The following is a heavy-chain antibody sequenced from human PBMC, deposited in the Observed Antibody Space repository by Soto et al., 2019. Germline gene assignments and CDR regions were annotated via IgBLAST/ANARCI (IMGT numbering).Heavy chain of an antibody. CDR1: GFTFSTFS. CDR3: ARDLGWAFDS. CDR2: ISGGGRPI. V-gene: IGHV3-48*02. J-gene: IGHJ4*02. D-gene: IGHD6-19*01. Sequence: EVQLVESGGGSVQPGGSLRLSCAASGFTFSTFSMNWVRQAPGRGLEWISYISGGGRPISYADSVKGRFTISRDNAKISLYLQMDSLTYEDTAVYYCARDLGWAFDSWGQGTLVTVSS.